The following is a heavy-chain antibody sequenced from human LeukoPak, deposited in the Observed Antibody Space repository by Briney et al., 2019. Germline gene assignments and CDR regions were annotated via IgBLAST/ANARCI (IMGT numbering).Heavy chain of an antibody. CDR1: GYSISSGYY. CDR3: ARAWFGYCSGGSCYSSNYYYYMDV. Sequence: PSETLSLTCAVSGYSISSGYYWGWIRQPPGKGLEWFGSIYHSGSTYYNPSLKSRVTISVDTSKNQFSLKLSSVTAADTAVYYCARAWFGYCSGGSCYSSNYYYYMDVWGKGTTVTVSS. V-gene: IGHV4-38-2*01. D-gene: IGHD2-15*01. CDR2: IYHSGST. J-gene: IGHJ6*03.